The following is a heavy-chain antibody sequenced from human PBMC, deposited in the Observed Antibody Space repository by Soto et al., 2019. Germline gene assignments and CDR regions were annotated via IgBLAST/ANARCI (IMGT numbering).Heavy chain of an antibody. CDR2: ISYDGSNK. J-gene: IGHJ6*02. CDR3: AKDRGNAWGMDV. Sequence: QVQLVESGGGVAQPGRSLRLSCAASGFTFSSYGMHWVRQAPGKGLEWVAVISYDGSNKYYADSVKGRFTISRDNSKNTLYLQMNSLRAEDTAVYYCAKDRGNAWGMDVWGQGTTVTVSS. CDR1: GFTFSSYG. V-gene: IGHV3-30*18. D-gene: IGHD2-2*01.